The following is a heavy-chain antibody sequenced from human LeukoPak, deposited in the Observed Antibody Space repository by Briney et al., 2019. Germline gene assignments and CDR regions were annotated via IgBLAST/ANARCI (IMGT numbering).Heavy chain of an antibody. Sequence: GGSLRLSCAASGFILSDHYIDWVRQAPGKGLKWVSGISGSGGSTYYADSVKGRFTISRDNSKNTLYLQMNSLRAEDTAVYYCAARSNNW. D-gene: IGHD6-6*01. V-gene: IGHV3-23*01. J-gene: IGHJ5*01. CDR3: AARSNNW. CDR1: GFILSDHY. CDR2: ISGSGGST.